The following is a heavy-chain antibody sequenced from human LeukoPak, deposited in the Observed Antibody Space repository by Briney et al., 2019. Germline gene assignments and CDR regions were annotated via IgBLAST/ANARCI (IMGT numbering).Heavy chain of an antibody. CDR1: GFTFSNHG. CDR3: AKLNSYGDY. D-gene: IGHD5-18*01. Sequence: GGSLRLSCAVSGFTFSNHGMSWVRQAPGKALECVSTISANGGSTYYADSVKGRFTISRDNSNNMVYLQMDSLGAEDTATYYCAKLNSYGDYWGQGTLVTISS. J-gene: IGHJ4*02. CDR2: ISANGGST. V-gene: IGHV3-23*01.